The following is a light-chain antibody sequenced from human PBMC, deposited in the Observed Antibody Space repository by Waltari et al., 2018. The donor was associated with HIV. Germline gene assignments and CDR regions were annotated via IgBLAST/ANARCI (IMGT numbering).Light chain of an antibody. J-gene: IGLJ3*02. CDR1: SSNLGTYYD. CDR2: GNT. CDR3: QSFDSSLKGSV. V-gene: IGLV1-40*01. Sequence: QSVLTQPPSVSGAPGQRVTISCTGSSSNLGTYYDVHWYQQLPGTAPKLLIYGNTNRPSGVPDRFSGSKSGTSASLAITGLQAEDEADYYCQSFDSSLKGSVFGGGTKLTVL.